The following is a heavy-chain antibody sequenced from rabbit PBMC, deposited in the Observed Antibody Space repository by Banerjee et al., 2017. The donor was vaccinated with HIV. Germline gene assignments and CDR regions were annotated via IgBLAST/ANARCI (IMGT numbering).Heavy chain of an antibody. CDR1: GVSFSFSSY. CDR3: ARDTSSSFSSYGMDL. V-gene: IGHV1S40*01. D-gene: IGHD1-1*01. CDR2: IEVGSSDFT. J-gene: IGHJ6*01. Sequence: EESGGGLVKPGASLTLTCTASGVSFSFSSYMCWVRQAPGKGLEWIACIEVGSSDFTYYASWAKGRFTISKTSSTTVTLQVTRLTAADTATYFCARDTSSSFSSYGMDLWGPGTLVTVS.